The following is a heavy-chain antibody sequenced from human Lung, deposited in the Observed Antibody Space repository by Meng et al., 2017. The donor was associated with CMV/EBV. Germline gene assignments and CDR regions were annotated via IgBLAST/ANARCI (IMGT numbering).Heavy chain of an antibody. D-gene: IGHD3-10*01. Sequence: GAGYNCNNHDMNRVERATGQGMEWVGGVSTNSGETDYAQKIKGRLTMTTNTAKSTAYMELASLTSEDTAVYYCARGGGLRHWSRVDSWGQGTLVTVSS. V-gene: IGHV1-8*02. CDR2: VSTNSGET. CDR3: ARGGGLRHWSRVDS. CDR1: GYNCNNHD. J-gene: IGHJ4*02.